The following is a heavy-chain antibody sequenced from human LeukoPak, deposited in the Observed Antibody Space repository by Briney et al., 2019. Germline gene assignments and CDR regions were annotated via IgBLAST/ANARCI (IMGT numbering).Heavy chain of an antibody. CDR1: GYTFTSYY. CDR3: AREENYYDSSGFLDY. V-gene: IGHV1-46*01. CDR2: VNPSGGST. Sequence: ASVKVSCKASGYTFTSYYMHWVRQAPGQGLEWMGIVNPSGGSTSYAQKFQGRVTMTRDTSTSTVYMELSSLRSEDTAVYYCAREENYYDSSGFLDYWGQGTLVTVSS. D-gene: IGHD3-22*01. J-gene: IGHJ4*02.